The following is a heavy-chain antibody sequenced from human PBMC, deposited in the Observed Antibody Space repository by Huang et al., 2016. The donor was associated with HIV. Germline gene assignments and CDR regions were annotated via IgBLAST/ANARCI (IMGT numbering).Heavy chain of an antibody. CDR3: AKGYSAVHYYMDV. D-gene: IGHD1-1*01. CDR1: GFYFRNFG. CDR2: VSFDGRNK. V-gene: IGHV3-30*18. J-gene: IGHJ6*03. Sequence: QVQLVESGGGVVQPGRSLRLSCAASGFYFRNFGMHWVRQAPGQGLGWVSVVSFDGRNKSYADSVKGRFTISRDNFENTLYLYMNSLRAEDTAVYYCAKGYSAVHYYMDVWGKGTTVTVSS.